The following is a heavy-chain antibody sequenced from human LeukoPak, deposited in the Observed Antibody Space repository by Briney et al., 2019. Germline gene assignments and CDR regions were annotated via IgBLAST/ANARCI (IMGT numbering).Heavy chain of an antibody. CDR2: INHSGST. CDR1: GGSFSGYY. J-gene: IGHJ5*02. Sequence: SETLSLTCAVYGGSFSGYYWSWIRQPPGKGLEWIGEINHSGSTNYNPSLKSRVTISVDTSKNQFSLKLSSVTAADTAVYYCARDYDILTGENWFDPWGQGTLVTVSS. V-gene: IGHV4-34*01. D-gene: IGHD3-9*01. CDR3: ARDYDILTGENWFDP.